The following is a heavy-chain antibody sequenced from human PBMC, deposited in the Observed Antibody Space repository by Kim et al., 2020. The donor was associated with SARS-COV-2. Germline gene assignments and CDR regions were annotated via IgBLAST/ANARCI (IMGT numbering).Heavy chain of an antibody. J-gene: IGHJ4*01. Sequence: GGSLRLSCAASGFTFSSYYMSWVRQAPGKGLEWVSVICRGGSNNYSADSVRGRFTISRDNSKNSLYLQMNSLRAEDTAVYYCARDGYSLFTGYCAFDYW. CDR1: GFTFSSYY. CDR3: ARDGYSLFTGYCAFDY. V-gene: IGHV3-11*01. D-gene: IGHD3-9*01. CDR2: ICRGGSNN.